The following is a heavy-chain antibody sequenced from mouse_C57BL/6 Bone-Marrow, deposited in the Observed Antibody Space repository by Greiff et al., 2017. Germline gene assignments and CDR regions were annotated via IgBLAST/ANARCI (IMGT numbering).Heavy chain of an antibody. D-gene: IGHD2-3*01. J-gene: IGHJ3*01. CDR1: GFTFSSYG. CDR2: ISSGGSYT. Sequence: EVKLEESGGDLVKPGGSLKLSCAASGFTFSSYGMSWVRQTPDKRLEWVATISSGGSYTYYPDSVKGLFTISRDNAKNTLYLQMSSLKSEDTAMYYCARHGMVTRAWFAYWGQGTLVTVSA. CDR3: ARHGMVTRAWFAY. V-gene: IGHV5-6*02.